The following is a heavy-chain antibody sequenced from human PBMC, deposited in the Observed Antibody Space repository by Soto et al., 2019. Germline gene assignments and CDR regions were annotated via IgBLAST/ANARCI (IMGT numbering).Heavy chain of an antibody. Sequence: QVQLVQSGAEVKKPGSSVKVSCKASGGTFSSYAISWVRQAPGQGLEWMGGIIPIFGTANYAQKFQGRVTITADKATSTAYMELSSLRSEDTAVYYCSRDKVRHYYDSSGYYFEYWGQGTLVTVSS. CDR1: GGTFSSYA. CDR2: IIPIFGTA. J-gene: IGHJ4*02. V-gene: IGHV1-69*06. D-gene: IGHD3-22*01. CDR3: SRDKVRHYYDSSGYYFEY.